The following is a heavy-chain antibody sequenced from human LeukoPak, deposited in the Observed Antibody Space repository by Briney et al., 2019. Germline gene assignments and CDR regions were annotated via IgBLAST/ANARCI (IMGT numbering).Heavy chain of an antibody. CDR2: INPNSGGT. CDR1: GYTFTGYY. CDR3: ARDSYYDSSGYYY. D-gene: IGHD3-22*01. J-gene: IGHJ4*02. Sequence: GASVKVSCKASGYTFTGYYMHWVRQAPGQGLEWMGWINPNSGGTNYAQKFQGGVTMTRDTSISTAYMELSRLRSDDTAVYYCARDSYYDSSGYYYWGQGTLVTVSS. V-gene: IGHV1-2*02.